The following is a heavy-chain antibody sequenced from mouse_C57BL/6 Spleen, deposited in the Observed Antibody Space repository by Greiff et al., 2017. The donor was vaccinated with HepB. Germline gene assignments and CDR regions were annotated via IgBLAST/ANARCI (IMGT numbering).Heavy chain of an antibody. Sequence: EVKLVESGGGLVKPGGSLKLSCAASGFTFSDYGMHWVRQAPEKGLEWVAYISSGSSTIYYADTVKGRFTISRDNAKNTLFLQMTSLRSEDTAMYYCAKGPLITTVVAGDAMDYWGQGTSVTVSS. CDR1: GFTFSDYG. CDR3: AKGPLITTVVAGDAMDY. V-gene: IGHV5-17*01. J-gene: IGHJ4*01. CDR2: ISSGSSTI. D-gene: IGHD1-1*01.